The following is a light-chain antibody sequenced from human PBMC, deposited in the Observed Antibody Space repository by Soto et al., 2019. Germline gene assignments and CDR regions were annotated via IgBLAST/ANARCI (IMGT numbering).Light chain of an antibody. Sequence: QSVLTQPPSVSGAPGQGITISCTGTRSNLGAGYDVHWYQQLPGAAPKLLIYANNKRPSGVLDRFSGSKSGTSASLAITGLQAEDEAEYYCQSYDNSLSGAWVFGGGTKLTVL. CDR1: RSNLGAGYD. CDR2: ANN. J-gene: IGLJ3*02. CDR3: QSYDNSLSGAWV. V-gene: IGLV1-40*01.